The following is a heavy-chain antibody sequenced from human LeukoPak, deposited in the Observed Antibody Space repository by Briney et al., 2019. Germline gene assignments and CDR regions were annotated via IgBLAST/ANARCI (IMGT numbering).Heavy chain of an antibody. J-gene: IGHJ4*02. CDR1: GFTFSSYA. D-gene: IGHD1-20*01. V-gene: IGHV3-23*01. CDR2: INGSGGST. CDR3: AKGTYNWNDDYYFDY. Sequence: PGGSLRLSCAASGFTFSSYAMSWVRQAPGKGLQWVSTINGSGGSTYYADSVKGRFTISRDNSKNTLYLQMNSLRAEDTAVYYCAKGTYNWNDDYYFDYWGQGTLVTVSS.